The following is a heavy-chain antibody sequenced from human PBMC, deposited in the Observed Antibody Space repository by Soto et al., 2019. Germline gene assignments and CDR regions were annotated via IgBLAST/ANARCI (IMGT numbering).Heavy chain of an antibody. CDR3: ARAHTKHYGDYQGDCFDY. CDR2: IYYSGST. V-gene: IGHV4-30-4*01. Sequence: SETLSLTCTVSGGSISSGDYYWSWIRQPPGKGLEWIGYIYYSGSTYYNPSLKSRVTISVDTSKNQFSLKLSSVTAADTAVYYCARAHTKHYGDYQGDCFDYWGHGRLVTVSS. D-gene: IGHD4-17*01. CDR1: GGSISSGDYY. J-gene: IGHJ4*01.